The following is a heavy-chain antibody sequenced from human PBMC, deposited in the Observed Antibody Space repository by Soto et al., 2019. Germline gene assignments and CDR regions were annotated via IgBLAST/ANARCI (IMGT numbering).Heavy chain of an antibody. CDR2: ISSSGSTI. V-gene: IGHV3-11*01. CDR3: ARDEGLWGGNSRNYYYGMDV. J-gene: IGHJ6*02. CDR1: GFTFSDYY. Sequence: QVQLVESGGGLVKPGGSLRLSCAASGFTFSDYYMSWIRQAPGKGLEWVSYISSSGSTIYYADSVKGRFTISRDNAKNSLYLQKNSLRAEDTAVYYCARDEGLWGGNSRNYYYGMDVWGQGTTVTVSS. D-gene: IGHD3-3*01.